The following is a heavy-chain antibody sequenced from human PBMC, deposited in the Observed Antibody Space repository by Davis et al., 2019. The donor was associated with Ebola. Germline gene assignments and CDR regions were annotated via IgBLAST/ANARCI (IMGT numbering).Heavy chain of an antibody. Sequence: SQTLSLTCAVYGVSFSGYYWNWIRQPPGKGLEWIGENNHSGRTNYNPSLKSRVTMSVDTSKNQFSLRVRSVTAADTAVYYCARGGGYGGYGMDVWGQGTTVTVSS. CDR3: ARGGGYGGYGMDV. J-gene: IGHJ6*02. V-gene: IGHV4-34*01. CDR1: GVSFSGYY. D-gene: IGHD6-25*01. CDR2: NNHSGRT.